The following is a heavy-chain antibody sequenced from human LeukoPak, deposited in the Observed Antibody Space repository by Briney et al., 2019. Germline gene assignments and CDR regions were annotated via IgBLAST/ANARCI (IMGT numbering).Heavy chain of an antibody. D-gene: IGHD3-22*01. CDR1: GYSISTGYY. CDR2: FYHGGST. CDR3: ARFTHSSGYYEAY. Sequence: SETLSLTCTVSGYSISTGYYWDWIRQPPGKGLEWIGTFYHGGSTYYNPSLKSRVTISVDTSKNQFSLKLSSVTAADTAVYYCARFTHSSGYYEAYWGQGTLVTVSS. V-gene: IGHV4-38-2*02. J-gene: IGHJ4*02.